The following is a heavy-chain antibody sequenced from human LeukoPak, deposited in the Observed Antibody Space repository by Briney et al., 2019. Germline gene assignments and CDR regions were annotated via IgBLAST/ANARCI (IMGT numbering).Heavy chain of an antibody. Sequence: SETLSLTCTVSGGSISSYYWSWIRQPPGKGLERLGYIFYSGSTNYNPSLKSRVIISVDTSKNQFSLKLSSVTAADTAVYYCARHGRKSYFDYWGQGTLVTVSS. V-gene: IGHV4-59*08. CDR1: GGSISSYY. J-gene: IGHJ4*02. CDR3: ARHGRKSYFDY. CDR2: IFYSGST.